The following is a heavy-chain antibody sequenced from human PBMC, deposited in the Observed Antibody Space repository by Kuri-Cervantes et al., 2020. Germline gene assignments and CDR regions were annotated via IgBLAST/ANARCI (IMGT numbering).Heavy chain of an antibody. Sequence: SETLSLTCTVSGGSISSYYWSWIRQPAGKGLEWIGRIYASGSTSYNPSLKSRVTMSVDTSKNQFPLKLRSVTAADTAVCYCARGPYGDYPLDYWGQGTLVTVSS. J-gene: IGHJ4*02. D-gene: IGHD4-17*01. CDR2: IYASGST. CDR1: GGSISSYY. V-gene: IGHV4-4*07. CDR3: ARGPYGDYPLDY.